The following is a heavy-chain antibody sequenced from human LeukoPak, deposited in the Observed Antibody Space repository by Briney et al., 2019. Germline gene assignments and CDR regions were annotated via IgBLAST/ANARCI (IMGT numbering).Heavy chain of an antibody. CDR1: GDSINTGDHY. V-gene: IGHV4-30-4*08. CDR3: ARPMATKLGWAFDI. D-gene: IGHD5-12*01. J-gene: IGHJ3*02. Sequence: SETLSLTCTVSGDSINTGDHYWGWIRQPPGKGLEWIGYIYHSGTTYYNPSVKSRISISVDTSKNQFSLKLSSVTAADTAVYYCARPMATKLGWAFDIWGQGTMVTVSS. CDR2: IYHSGTT.